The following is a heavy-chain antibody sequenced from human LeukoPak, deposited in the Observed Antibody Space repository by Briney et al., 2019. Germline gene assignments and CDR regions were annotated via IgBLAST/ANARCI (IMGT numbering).Heavy chain of an antibody. CDR3: ARGHSAGWFDP. V-gene: IGHV4-34*01. Sequence: SETLSLNCAVYGGSFSGYYWSWIRQPPRKGLEWIGEINHSGSTYYNPSLKSRVTISVDTSKNHFSLQLSSVTAADTAVYYCARGHSAGWFDPWGQGTLVTVSS. D-gene: IGHD5-18*01. CDR2: INHSGST. CDR1: GGSFSGYY. J-gene: IGHJ5*02.